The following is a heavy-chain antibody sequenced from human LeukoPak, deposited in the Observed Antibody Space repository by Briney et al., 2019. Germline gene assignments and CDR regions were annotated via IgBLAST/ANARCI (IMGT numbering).Heavy chain of an antibody. CDR2: MNPNSGNT. J-gene: IGHJ4*02. Sequence: ASVKVSCKASGGTFSSYAISWVRQAPGQGLEWMGWMNPNSGNTGYAQKFQGRVTMTRNTSISTAYMELSSLRSEDTAVYYCARGRSGYDLNYWGQGTLVTVSS. CDR3: ARGRSGYDLNY. D-gene: IGHD3-3*01. CDR1: GGTFSSYA. V-gene: IGHV1-8*02.